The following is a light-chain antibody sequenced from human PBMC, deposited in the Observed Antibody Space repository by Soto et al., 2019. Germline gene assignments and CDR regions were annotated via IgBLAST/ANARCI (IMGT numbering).Light chain of an antibody. CDR2: HAS. J-gene: IGKJ1*01. CDR3: QQDMSYS. Sequence: DIEMTQSPSTLSGSVGDRVTITCRASQTISSWLAWYQQKPGKAPKLLIYHASTLESGVPSRFSGSGSGTEFTLTISSLQPDDFATYYCQQDMSYSFGQGTKVDIK. V-gene: IGKV1-5*01. CDR1: QTISSW.